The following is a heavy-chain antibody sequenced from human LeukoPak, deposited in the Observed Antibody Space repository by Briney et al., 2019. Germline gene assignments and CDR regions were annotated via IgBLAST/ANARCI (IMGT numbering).Heavy chain of an antibody. J-gene: IGHJ3*02. D-gene: IGHD5-24*01. CDR3: ARGLLDGYTHPAAFDI. CDR1: GGSISSYY. V-gene: IGHV4-59*01. Sequence: TSETLSLTCTVSGGSISSYYWSWIRQPPGKGLEWIGYIYYSGRTNYNPSLKSRVTISVDTSKHQFSLKLSSVTAADTAVYYCARGLLDGYTHPAAFDIWGQGTMVTVSS. CDR2: IYYSGRT.